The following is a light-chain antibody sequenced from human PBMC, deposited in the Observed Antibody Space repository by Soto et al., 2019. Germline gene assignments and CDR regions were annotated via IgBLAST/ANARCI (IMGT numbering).Light chain of an antibody. J-gene: IGKJ5*01. Sequence: IEMTQCPATLSLSPLDRPTISCRCSQSISSNLAWYQQKPGQAPRLLMFRTSSRATGFPARFSGSGSGTEFTLTISSLQSEDFAVYYCQQYNNWPPITFGQGTRLEIK. CDR2: RTS. CDR3: QQYNNWPPIT. CDR1: QSISSN. V-gene: IGKV3-15*01.